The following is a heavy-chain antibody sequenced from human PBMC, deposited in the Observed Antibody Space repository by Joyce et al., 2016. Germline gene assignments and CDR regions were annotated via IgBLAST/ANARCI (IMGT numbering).Heavy chain of an antibody. D-gene: IGHD7-27*01. Sequence: QVQLQQWGAGLLKPSETLSLTCAGYGGSFSGYYWGWIRQPPGKGLEWIGEINHSGSTNYNPSLKSRVTISVDTSKNQFSLKLGSVTAADTAVYYCARGPRSNWGLVWFDPWGQGTLVTVSS. J-gene: IGHJ5*02. V-gene: IGHV4-34*01. CDR1: GGSFSGYY. CDR3: ARGPRSNWGLVWFDP. CDR2: INHSGST.